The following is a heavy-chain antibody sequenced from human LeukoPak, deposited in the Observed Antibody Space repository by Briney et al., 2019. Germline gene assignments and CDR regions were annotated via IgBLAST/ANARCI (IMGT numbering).Heavy chain of an antibody. D-gene: IGHD3-22*01. J-gene: IGHJ4*02. CDR3: AKGSYYDSNGPNDY. CDR1: GFTYSTYA. V-gene: IGHV3-23*01. Sequence: PGGSLRLSCAASGFTYSTYAMTWVRRAPGKGLEWVSTISSSGDNTYYADSVKGRFTISRDESKNTLYLQMNTLRAEDTALYYCAKGSYYDSNGPNDYWGQGTLVTVSS. CDR2: ISSSGDNT.